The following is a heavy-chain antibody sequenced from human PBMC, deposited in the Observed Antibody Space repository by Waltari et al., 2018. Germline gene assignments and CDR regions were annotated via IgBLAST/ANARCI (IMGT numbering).Heavy chain of an antibody. CDR2: ITNSGSGM. CDR3: ARRFDS. V-gene: IGHV3-48*01. CDR1: GFTFATYG. Sequence: EVQLVESGGVLVQPGGSLRLSCAASGFTFATYGMNWVRQAPGKGLEWGSYITNSGSGMYYADSVRGRFTISRDNAKNSLYLQMNSLRAEDTAVYYCARRFDSWGQGTLVTVSS. J-gene: IGHJ4*02.